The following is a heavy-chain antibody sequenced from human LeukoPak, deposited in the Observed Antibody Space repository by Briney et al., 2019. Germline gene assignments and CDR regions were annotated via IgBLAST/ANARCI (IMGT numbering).Heavy chain of an antibody. CDR3: ARDLLEWYFDY. CDR1: GFTFSTHA. Sequence: TGGSLRLSCAASGFTFSTHAMHWVRQAPGKGLEWVAIISYDVSNKYYADSVKGRFTISRDNSKNTLYLQMNSLRAEDTAVYYCARDLLEWYFDYWGQGTLVTVSS. V-gene: IGHV3-30*14. J-gene: IGHJ4*02. D-gene: IGHD3-3*01. CDR2: ISYDVSNK.